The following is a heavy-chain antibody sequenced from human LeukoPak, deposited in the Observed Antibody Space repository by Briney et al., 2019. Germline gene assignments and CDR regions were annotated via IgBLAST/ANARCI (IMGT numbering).Heavy chain of an antibody. CDR3: ASAHGDYSVYYYGMDV. V-gene: IGHV1-2*02. CDR1: GYTFTGYY. Sequence: GASVKVSCKASGYTFTGYYMHWVRQAPGQGLEWMGWINPNSGGTNYAQKFQGRVTMTRDTSISTAYMELSRLRSDDTAVYYCASAHGDYSVYYYGMDVWGQGTTVTVSS. D-gene: IGHD4-17*01. CDR2: INPNSGGT. J-gene: IGHJ6*02.